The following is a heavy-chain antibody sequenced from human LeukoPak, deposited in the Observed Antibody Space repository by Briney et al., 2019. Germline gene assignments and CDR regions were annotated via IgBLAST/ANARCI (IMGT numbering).Heavy chain of an antibody. CDR2: IIAILGIA. Sequence: SVKVSCKASGGTFSSYAISWVRQAPGQGLEWMGRIIAILGIANYAQKFQGRVTITADKSTSTAYMELSSLRSEDTAVYYCARDRYSSSWTIDYWGQGTLVTVSS. CDR1: GGTFSSYA. J-gene: IGHJ4*02. D-gene: IGHD6-13*01. CDR3: ARDRYSSSWTIDY. V-gene: IGHV1-69*04.